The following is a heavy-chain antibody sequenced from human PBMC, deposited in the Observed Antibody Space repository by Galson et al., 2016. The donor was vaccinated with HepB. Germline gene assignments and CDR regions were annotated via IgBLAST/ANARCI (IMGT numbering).Heavy chain of an antibody. V-gene: IGHV3-30*04. CDR1: GYVFSTYA. CDR3: ARDESFQDELTYSYHYAMDV. J-gene: IGHJ6*02. Sequence: SLRLSCAGSGYVFSTYAMHWVRQAPGKGLEWVAVIPYDGSENYYANPVKGRFTTSRDNSKNTLYLQMNSLRPQHSAVYYCARDESFQDELTYSYHYAMDVWGQGTAVIVSS. D-gene: IGHD1-26*01. CDR2: IPYDGSEN.